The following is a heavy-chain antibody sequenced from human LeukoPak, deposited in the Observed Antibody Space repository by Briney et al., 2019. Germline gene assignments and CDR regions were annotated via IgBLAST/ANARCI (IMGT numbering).Heavy chain of an antibody. D-gene: IGHD1-26*01. V-gene: IGHV3-64D*06. Sequence: GGSLRLSCSASGFTFSSYAMHWVRQAPGEGLEFVSAISPNGDSTYYADSVKGRFTISRDNSKNTLYLQMSSLRAEDTAVYYCVKGLSGRYSFDYWGQGTLVTVSS. CDR2: ISPNGDST. CDR3: VKGLSGRYSFDY. CDR1: GFTFSSYA. J-gene: IGHJ4*02.